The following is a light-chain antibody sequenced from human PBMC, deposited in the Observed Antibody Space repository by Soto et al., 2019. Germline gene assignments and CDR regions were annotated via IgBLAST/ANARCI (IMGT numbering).Light chain of an antibody. Sequence: DIQLTQSPSFLSASVGDRVTITCRARQGISSYLALYQQKPGKAPKLLIYAASTLQSGVPSRFSGSGPGTEFTLTISSLQPEDFATYYGQQLNSYPITFGQGTRLYIK. V-gene: IGKV1-9*01. CDR3: QQLNSYPIT. CDR2: AAS. J-gene: IGKJ5*01. CDR1: QGISSY.